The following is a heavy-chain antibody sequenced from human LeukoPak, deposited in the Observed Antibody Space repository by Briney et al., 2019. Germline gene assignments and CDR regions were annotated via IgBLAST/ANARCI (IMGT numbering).Heavy chain of an antibody. CDR3: ARDLKQWLVGGGVGMDV. J-gene: IGHJ6*04. V-gene: IGHV3-33*01. CDR1: GFTFSSYG. D-gene: IGHD6-19*01. Sequence: GRSLRLSCAASGFTFSSYGMHWVRQAPGKGLEWVAVIWYDGSNKYYADSVKGRFTISRDNSKNTLYLQMNSLRAEDTAVYYCARDLKQWLVGGGVGMDVWGKGTTVTVSS. CDR2: IWYDGSNK.